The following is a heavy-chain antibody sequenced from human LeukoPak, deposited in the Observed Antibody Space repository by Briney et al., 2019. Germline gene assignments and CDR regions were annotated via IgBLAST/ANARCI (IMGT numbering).Heavy chain of an antibody. J-gene: IGHJ4*02. CDR1: GGSISNGGYY. D-gene: IGHD3-22*01. Sequence: PSETLSLTCTVSGGSISNGGYYWSWIRQHPGKGLEWIGYIYYSGSTNYNPSLKSRVTISVDTSKKQFSLKLSSVTAADTAVYYCARFIDGSSGYYHYHFDYWGQGTLVTVSS. CDR3: ARFIDGSSGYYHYHFDY. V-gene: IGHV4-61*08. CDR2: IYYSGST.